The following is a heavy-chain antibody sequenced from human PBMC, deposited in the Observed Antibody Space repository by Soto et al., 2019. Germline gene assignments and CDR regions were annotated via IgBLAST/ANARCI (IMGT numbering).Heavy chain of an antibody. V-gene: IGHV6-1*01. Sequence: SQTPSLTCAISGDSVSSNSAAWNWIRQSPSRGLEWLGRTYYRSKWYNDYAVSVESRITINPDTSKNQFSLQLNSVTPEDTAVYYCGRERAPRDSSGLPFDYWGQGTVVTVSS. CDR2: TYYRSKWYN. J-gene: IGHJ4*02. CDR1: GDSVSSNSAA. D-gene: IGHD3-22*01. CDR3: GRERAPRDSSGLPFDY.